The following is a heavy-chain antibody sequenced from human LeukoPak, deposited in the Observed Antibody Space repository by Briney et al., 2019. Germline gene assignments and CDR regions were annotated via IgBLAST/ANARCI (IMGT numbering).Heavy chain of an antibody. D-gene: IGHD6-13*01. CDR3: AGDSVAAAAVMDY. CDR2: ISSSSSYI. Sequence: PGGSLRLSCAASGFTFSSYSMNWVRQAPGKGLEWVSSISSSSSYIYYADSVKGRFTISRDNAKNSLYLQMNSLRAEDTAVYYCAGDSVAAAAVMDYWGQGTLVTVSS. V-gene: IGHV3-21*01. J-gene: IGHJ4*02. CDR1: GFTFSSYS.